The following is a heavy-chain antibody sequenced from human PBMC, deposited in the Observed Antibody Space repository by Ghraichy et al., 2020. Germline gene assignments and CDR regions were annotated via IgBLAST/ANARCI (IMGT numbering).Heavy chain of an antibody. D-gene: IGHD3-22*01. CDR3: ASADTSAFNWYFDL. J-gene: IGHJ2*01. CDR1: GGSISSYY. Sequence: SETLSLTCTVSGGSISSYYCSWIRQPPGKGLEWIGYIYYSGSTDYNPSLKSRVTLSVDTSKNQFSLKLSFVTAADTAVYYCASADTSAFNWYFDLWGRGTLVTVSS. CDR2: IYYSGST. V-gene: IGHV4-59*01.